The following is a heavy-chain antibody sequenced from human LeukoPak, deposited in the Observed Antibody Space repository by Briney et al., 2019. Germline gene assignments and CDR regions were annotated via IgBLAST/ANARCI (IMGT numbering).Heavy chain of an antibody. Sequence: GGSLRLSCSASGFTFSDYAMHWVRQAPGRGRQFVSAISSSGDYTSYSDSVKGRFTISRDNSKNTLHLQMSSLRPEDTAVYFCVKRGRTSDYAYDYWGQGSLVTVSS. CDR1: GFTFSDYA. J-gene: IGHJ4*02. V-gene: IGHV3-64D*06. CDR2: ISSSGDYT. CDR3: VKRGRTSDYAYDY. D-gene: IGHD4-17*01.